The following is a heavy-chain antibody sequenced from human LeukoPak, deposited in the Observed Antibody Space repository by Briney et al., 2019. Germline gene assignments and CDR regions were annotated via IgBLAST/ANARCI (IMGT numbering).Heavy chain of an antibody. Sequence: ASVKVSCKASGGTFSSYAISWVRQAPGQGLEWMGGIIPIFGTANYAQKFQGRVTMTRDTSTSTVYMELSSLRSEDTAVYYCARDYDILTGYLDYWGQGTLVTVSS. CDR3: ARDYDILTGYLDY. V-gene: IGHV1-69*05. D-gene: IGHD3-9*01. CDR2: IIPIFGTA. CDR1: GGTFSSYA. J-gene: IGHJ4*02.